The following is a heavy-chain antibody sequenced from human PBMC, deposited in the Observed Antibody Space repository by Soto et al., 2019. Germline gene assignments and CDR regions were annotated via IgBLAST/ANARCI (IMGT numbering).Heavy chain of an antibody. J-gene: IGHJ4*02. D-gene: IGHD6-13*01. Sequence: EVQLLESGGGLVQPGGSLRLSCAASGFSFASYAMNWVRQAPGKGLEWVSGIRGIGGSTYYADSVKGRFTISRDNSKNTLYLQLSSLRVEDTAVYYCAKGFCISWQYYLDYWGQGTLVTVSS. CDR1: GFSFASYA. CDR2: IRGIGGST. V-gene: IGHV3-23*01. CDR3: AKGFCISWQYYLDY.